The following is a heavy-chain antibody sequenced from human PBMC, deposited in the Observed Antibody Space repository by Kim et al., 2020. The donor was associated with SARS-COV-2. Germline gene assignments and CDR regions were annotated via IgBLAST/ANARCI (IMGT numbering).Heavy chain of an antibody. CDR2: IYSGGSST. V-gene: IGHV3-23*03. J-gene: IGHJ4*02. CDR3: ATSQYYYDSSGYYLTQYYFDY. Sequence: GGSLRLSCAASGFTFSSYAMSWVRQAPGKGLEWVSVIYSGGSSTYYADSVKGRFTISRDNSKNTLYLQMNSLRAEDTAVYYCATSQYYYDSSGYYLTQYYFDYWGQGTLVTVSS. D-gene: IGHD3-22*01. CDR1: GFTFSSYA.